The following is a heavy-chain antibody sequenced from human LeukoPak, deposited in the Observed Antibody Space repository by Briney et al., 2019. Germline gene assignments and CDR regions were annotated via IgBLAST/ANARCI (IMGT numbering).Heavy chain of an antibody. D-gene: IGHD3/OR15-3a*01. J-gene: IGHJ4*02. CDR2: IDYSVNT. Sequence: PSETLSLTCTVSGVSISSSNSYWGWIRQPPGKGLEWIGSIDYSVNTYYNASLKSQVSISIATSKNQFSLRLTSVTAADTAVYYCARQTGSGLFILPGGQGTLVTVSS. CDR1: GVSISSSNSY. V-gene: IGHV4-39*01. CDR3: ARQTGSGLFILP.